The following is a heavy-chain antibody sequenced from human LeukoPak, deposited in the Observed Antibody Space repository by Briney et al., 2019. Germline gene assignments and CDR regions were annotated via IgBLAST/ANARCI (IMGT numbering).Heavy chain of an antibody. V-gene: IGHV4-34*08. CDR1: GGTFSGYY. J-gene: IGHJ1*01. D-gene: IGHD3-10*01. CDR3: ARPFTPMVRGVMRF. Sequence: SETLSLTCAVYGGTFSGYYWAWIRQFPGKGLEWIGEITHTGTTNYNPSLKSRVVMSIDASKIQFSLKLTSVTAADAALYFCARPFTPMVRGVMRFWGQGTLVAVSS. CDR2: ITHTGTT.